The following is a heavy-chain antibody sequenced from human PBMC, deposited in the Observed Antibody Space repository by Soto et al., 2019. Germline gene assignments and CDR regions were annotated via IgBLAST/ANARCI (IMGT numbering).Heavy chain of an antibody. CDR1: GFTFSSFW. CDR2: ISPDGSEK. J-gene: IGHJ4*02. V-gene: IGHV3-7*01. CDR3: SRSLDS. Sequence: GWSLRLSCAASGFTFSSFWMDWVRQSPGKGLEWVANISPDGSEKQYVDSVKGRFTISRDNAKNSLYLQMSSVTAEDSALYYCSRSLDSWGQGTQVTVSS.